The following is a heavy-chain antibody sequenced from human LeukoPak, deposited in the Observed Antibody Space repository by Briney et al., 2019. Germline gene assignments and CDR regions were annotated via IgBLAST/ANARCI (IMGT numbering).Heavy chain of an antibody. CDR2: ISGSGGST. D-gene: IGHD5-18*01. CDR3: AKVSMVNLSDP. CDR1: GFTFSSYA. V-gene: IGHV3-23*01. Sequence: GGSLRLSCAASGFTFSSYAMSWVRQAPGKGLEWFSAISGSGGSTYYADSVKGRFTISRDNSKTTLYLQMNSLRAEDTAVYYCAKVSMVNLSDPWGQGTLVTVSS. J-gene: IGHJ5*02.